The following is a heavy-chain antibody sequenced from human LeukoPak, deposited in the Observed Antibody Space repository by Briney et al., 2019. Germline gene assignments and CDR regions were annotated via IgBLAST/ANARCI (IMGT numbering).Heavy chain of an antibody. CDR1: GGSISSYY. V-gene: IGHV4-59*01. CDR2: IYYSGST. Sequence: SETLSLTCTVSGGSISSYYWSWTRQPPGKGLEWIGYIYYSGSTNYNPSLKSRVTISVDTSKNQFSLKLSSVTAADTAVYYCARDPTGTTNSFDPWGQGTLVTVSS. CDR3: ARDPTGTTNSFDP. D-gene: IGHD1-7*01. J-gene: IGHJ5*02.